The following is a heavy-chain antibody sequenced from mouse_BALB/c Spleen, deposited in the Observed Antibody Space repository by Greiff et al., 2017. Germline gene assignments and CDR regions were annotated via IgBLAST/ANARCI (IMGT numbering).Heavy chain of an antibody. CDR1: GFTFSSFG. J-gene: IGHJ3*01. CDR3: AVNWDGFAY. CDR2: ISSGSSTI. D-gene: IGHD4-1*01. V-gene: IGHV5-17*02. Sequence: EVKVVESGGGLVQPGGSRKLSCAASGFTFSSFGMHWVRQAPEKGLEWVAYISSGSSTIYYADTVKGRFTISRDNPKNTLFLQMTSLRSEDTAMYYCAVNWDGFAYWGQGTLVTVSA.